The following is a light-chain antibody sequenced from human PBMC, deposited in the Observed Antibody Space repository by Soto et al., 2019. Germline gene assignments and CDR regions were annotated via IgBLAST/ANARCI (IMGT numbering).Light chain of an antibody. CDR3: HQYGSSPT. CDR2: GAS. Sequence: EIVLTQSPGTLSLSPVEIATLSCMASQSISSTYLAWYQQKPGQAPRLLIYGASSRAVGIPDRFSGSGSGTDFTLTISRLETEDSAVYYCHQYGSSPTFGPGTKVDIK. CDR1: QSISSTY. J-gene: IGKJ1*01. V-gene: IGKV3-20*01.